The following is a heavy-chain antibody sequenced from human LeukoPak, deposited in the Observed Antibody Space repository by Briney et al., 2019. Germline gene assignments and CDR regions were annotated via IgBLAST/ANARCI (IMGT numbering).Heavy chain of an antibody. CDR3: ARAGQSAGANWFDP. CDR2: IYYSGSA. V-gene: IGHV4-59*13. J-gene: IGHJ5*02. Sequence: SETLSLTGTVSGGSISRYYWAWIRQPPGKGLEWIGYIYYSGSANYNPSLKSHIIISMDTSRNQFSLKLSSVTAADTAVYYCARAGQSAGANWFDPWGQGTLVTVSS. D-gene: IGHD3-10*01. CDR1: GGSISRYY.